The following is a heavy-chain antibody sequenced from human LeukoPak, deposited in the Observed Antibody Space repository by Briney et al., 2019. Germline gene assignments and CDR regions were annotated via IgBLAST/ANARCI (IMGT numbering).Heavy chain of an antibody. J-gene: IGHJ5*02. D-gene: IGHD6-13*01. Sequence: PGRSLRLSCAASGFTFSSYGMHWVRQAPGKGLEWVAVIWYDGSNKYYADSVKGRFTISREHYKNTLYLQMNRLRAEDTAVYYCARDFRIAAAATEPWFDPWGQGTLVTVSS. CDR2: IWYDGSNK. CDR1: GFTFSSYG. CDR3: ARDFRIAAAATEPWFDP. V-gene: IGHV3-33*01.